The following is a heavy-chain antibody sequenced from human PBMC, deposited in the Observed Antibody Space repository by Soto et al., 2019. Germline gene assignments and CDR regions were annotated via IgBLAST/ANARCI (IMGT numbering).Heavy chain of an antibody. Sequence: QPQLLESGSGLVKPSQTLSLTCVYSGGSISSGGYSWSWIRQPPGKGLEWIGYIYHGGSTSYNPSLKRRVSITGDRSKNQFSLRLTSVTAADTAVYYCARSGYSFGSYWYFDLWGRGTL. CDR3: ARSGYSFGSYWYFDL. J-gene: IGHJ2*01. V-gene: IGHV4-30-2*01. D-gene: IGHD5-18*01. CDR2: IYHGGST. CDR1: GGSISSGGYS.